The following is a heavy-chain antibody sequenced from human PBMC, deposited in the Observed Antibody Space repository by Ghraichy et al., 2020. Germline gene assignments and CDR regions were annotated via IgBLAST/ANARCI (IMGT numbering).Heavy chain of an antibody. Sequence: SQTLSLTCTVSGGSIGSHYWSWIRQVPGQGLEWIDYVFYSGTRDYNPSRKSRVIISGDSFKNQISLRLSSVTAADTAVYYCARHFDLYSFDHWGQGILVTVSS. V-gene: IGHV4-59*08. CDR2: VFYSGTR. J-gene: IGHJ5*02. CDR3: ARHFDLYSFDH. CDR1: GGSIGSHY.